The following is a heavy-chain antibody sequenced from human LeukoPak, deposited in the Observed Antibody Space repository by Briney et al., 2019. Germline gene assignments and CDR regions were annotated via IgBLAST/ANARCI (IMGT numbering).Heavy chain of an antibody. D-gene: IGHD3-10*01. Sequence: SETLSLTCTVSGGSISSSSYYWGWIRQPPGKGLEWIGSVYYSGSTYYNPSLKSRLTISVDTSKNQFSLKLSSVTAADTAVYYCARSSGESGSYYTSFDFWGQGTLVSVSS. CDR1: GGSISSSSYY. V-gene: IGHV4-39*07. J-gene: IGHJ4*02. CDR2: VYYSGST. CDR3: ARSSGESGSYYTSFDF.